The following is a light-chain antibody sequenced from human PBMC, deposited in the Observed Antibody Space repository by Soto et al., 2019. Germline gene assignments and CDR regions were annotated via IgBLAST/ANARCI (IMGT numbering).Light chain of an antibody. CDR2: EVT. V-gene: IGLV2-8*01. J-gene: IGLJ2*01. CDR3: ISFAGGGNPVL. Sequence: QSALTQPPSASGSLGQSVTISCTGTSSDVGGYNYVSWHQQHPGKAPKVMIYEVTKRPPGVPDRSSGSKSGNTASLTVSGLQAEDEADYYCISFAGGGNPVLLGGGTKLTVL. CDR1: SSDVGGYNY.